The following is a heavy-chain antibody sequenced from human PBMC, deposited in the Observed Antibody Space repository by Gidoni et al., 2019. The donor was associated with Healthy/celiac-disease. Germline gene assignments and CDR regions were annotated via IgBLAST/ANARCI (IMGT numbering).Heavy chain of an antibody. CDR2: INPNSGGT. CDR1: GYTFTGYY. V-gene: IGHV1-2*02. J-gene: IGHJ6*02. CDR3: ARDRTVTTNYYYYSMDV. Sequence: QVQLVQSGAEVKKPGASVKVSCKASGYTFTGYYMHWVRQAPGQGLEWMGWINPNSGGTNYAQKFQGRVTMTRDTSISTAYMELSRLRSDDTAVYYCARDRTVTTNYYYYSMDVWGQGTTVTVSS. D-gene: IGHD4-4*01.